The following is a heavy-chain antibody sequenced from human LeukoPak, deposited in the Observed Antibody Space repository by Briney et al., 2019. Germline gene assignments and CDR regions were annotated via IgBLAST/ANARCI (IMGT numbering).Heavy chain of an antibody. J-gene: IGHJ4*02. CDR1: GFTFDDYG. D-gene: IGHD3-9*01. V-gene: IGHV3-20*04. CDR3: ARGGRYDILSGYSFDY. CDR2: INWNGGST. Sequence: AGTLTLTCAASGFTFDDYGMSGVRQPPAKELEGVSGINWNGGSTVYADSVKGRFTISRDNAKNSLYLQMNSLRAGDTALYYCARGGRYDILSGYSFDYWGQGTLVTVSS.